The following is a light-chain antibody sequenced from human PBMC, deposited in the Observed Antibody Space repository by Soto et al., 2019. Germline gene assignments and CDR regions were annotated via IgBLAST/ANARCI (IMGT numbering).Light chain of an antibody. CDR3: GVWDSSLSGGV. J-gene: IGLJ2*01. CDR1: SSNIGNYD. Sequence: QSVLTLPPSVSAAPGQKVTISCSGSSSNIGNYDVSWYQQLPGTAPKLLIYENNKRPSGIPDRFSGSKSGTSATLGITGLRTGDEADYYCGVWDSSLSGGVFGGGTKLTVL. V-gene: IGLV1-51*01. CDR2: ENN.